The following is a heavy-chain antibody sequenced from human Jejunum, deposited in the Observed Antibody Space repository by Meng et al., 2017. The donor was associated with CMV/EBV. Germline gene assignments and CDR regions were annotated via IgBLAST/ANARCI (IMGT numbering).Heavy chain of an antibody. Sequence: SRNYYWGWTRQPPGRGLEWIGTIYYSGTTYYNPALKSRITMSVDTSKNQFSLKLSSVTAADTAVYYCARQPEDFCNSIDCYQQPFDSWGQGALVTVSS. CDR2: IYYSGTT. CDR3: ARQPEDFCNSIDCYQQPFDS. D-gene: IGHD2/OR15-2a*01. CDR1: SRNYY. J-gene: IGHJ4*02. V-gene: IGHV4-39*01.